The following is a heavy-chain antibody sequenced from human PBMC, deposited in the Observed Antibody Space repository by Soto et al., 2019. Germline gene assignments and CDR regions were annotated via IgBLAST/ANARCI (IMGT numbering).Heavy chain of an antibody. V-gene: IGHV3-7*01. CDR1: GFMFTKHW. J-gene: IGHJ6*02. Sequence: TGGSLILSCVVSGFMFTKHWMGWGRQVPGQGLEWLANINEDGSEKNYVDSVKGRFTISRDNTKNSLYLQRSSLRAEDTAVYYCGRCGRDGFAWVSYYSRDVWGQG. D-gene: IGHD3-10*01. CDR2: INEDGSEK. CDR3: GRCGRDGFAWVSYYSRDV.